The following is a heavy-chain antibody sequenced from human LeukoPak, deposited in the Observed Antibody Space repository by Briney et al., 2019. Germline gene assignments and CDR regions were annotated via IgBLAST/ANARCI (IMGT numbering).Heavy chain of an antibody. D-gene: IGHD3-9*01. CDR2: IWYDGSNK. CDR3: ARRYYDILTGYHDDAFDI. Sequence: GRSLRLSCAASGFTFSSYGMHWVRQAPGKGLEWVAVIWYDGSNKYYADSVKGRFTISRDNSKNTLYLQMNSLGAEDTAAYYCARRYYDILTGYHDDAFDIWGQGTMVTVSS. V-gene: IGHV3-33*01. J-gene: IGHJ3*02. CDR1: GFTFSSYG.